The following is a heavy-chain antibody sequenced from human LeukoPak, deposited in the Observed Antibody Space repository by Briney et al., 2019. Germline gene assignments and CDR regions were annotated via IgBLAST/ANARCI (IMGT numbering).Heavy chain of an antibody. D-gene: IGHD3-3*01. CDR2: INSDGSST. Sequence: GGSLRLSCAASGFTFSSYWMNWVRQAPGKGLVWVLRINSDGSSTSYADSVKGRFTISRDNAKNTLYLQMNSLRAEDTAVYYCARGGDFWSGYYSWFDPWGQGTLVTVSS. V-gene: IGHV3-74*01. CDR1: GFTFSSYW. CDR3: ARGGDFWSGYYSWFDP. J-gene: IGHJ5*02.